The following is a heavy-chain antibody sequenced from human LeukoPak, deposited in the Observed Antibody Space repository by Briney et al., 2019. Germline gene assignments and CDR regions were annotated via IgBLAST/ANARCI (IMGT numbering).Heavy chain of an antibody. CDR1: GFTFSSYA. CDR2: ISGSGGST. J-gene: IGHJ4*02. V-gene: IGHV3-23*01. Sequence: GGSLRLSCAASGFTFSSYAMSWVRQAPGKGLEWVSAISGSGGSTYYADSVKGRFTISRDNSKNTLYLQMNSLRAEDTAVYYCAREPHQKNLYYYDSSGYGDYWGQGTLVTVSS. CDR3: AREPHQKNLYYYDSSGYGDY. D-gene: IGHD3-22*01.